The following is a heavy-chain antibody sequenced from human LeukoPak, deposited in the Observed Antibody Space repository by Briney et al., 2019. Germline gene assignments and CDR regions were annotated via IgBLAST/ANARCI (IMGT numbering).Heavy chain of an antibody. CDR3: AKTAIGWFDP. CDR1: GGSISGSSYY. Sequence: PSETLSLTCTVSGGSISGSSYYWGWIRQPPGKGLEWIGSIYYSGSTYYNPSLKSRVTISVDTSKNQFSLKLSSVTAADTAVYYCAKTAIGWFDPWGQGTLVTVSS. V-gene: IGHV4-39*01. CDR2: IYYSGST. J-gene: IGHJ5*02. D-gene: IGHD2-21*02.